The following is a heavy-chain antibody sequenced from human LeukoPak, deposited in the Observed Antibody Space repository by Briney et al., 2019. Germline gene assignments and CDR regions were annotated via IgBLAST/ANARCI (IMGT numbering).Heavy chain of an antibody. CDR2: IYHSGST. J-gene: IGHJ4*02. D-gene: IGHD1-26*01. CDR1: SYSISSGYY. Sequence: SETLSLTCAVSSYSISSGYYWGWIRQPPGKGLEWIGSIYHSGSTYYNPSLKSRVTISVDTSKNQFSLKLSSVTAADTAVYYCAKDQWELLPLGFDYWGQGTLVTVSS. CDR3: AKDQWELLPLGFDY. V-gene: IGHV4-38-2*02.